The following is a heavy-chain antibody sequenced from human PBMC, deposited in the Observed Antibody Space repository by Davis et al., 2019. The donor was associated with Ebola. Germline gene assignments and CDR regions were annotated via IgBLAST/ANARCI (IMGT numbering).Heavy chain of an antibody. CDR1: GFTFRNYA. CDR3: GRAVPGREDFDY. D-gene: IGHD6-19*01. CDR2: VSHSERET. Sequence: PGGSLRLSCVASGFTFRNYAIHSVPHAPGKGMERVAVVSHSERETFYADSVKGRFTISRDNSNNTLFLQMNNLRGEDTALYYCGRAVPGREDFDYWGQGTLVTVSS. J-gene: IGHJ4*02. V-gene: IGHV3-30*04.